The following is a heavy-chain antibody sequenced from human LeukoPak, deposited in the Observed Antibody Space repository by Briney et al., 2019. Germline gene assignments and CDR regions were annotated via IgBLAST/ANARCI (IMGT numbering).Heavy chain of an antibody. Sequence: SETLSLTCAVYGGSFSGYYWSWIRQPPGKGLEWIGEINHSGGTNYNPSLKSRVTISVDTSKNQFSLKLSSVTAADTAVYYCASLPPGPNAFDIWGQGTMVTVSS. CDR1: GGSFSGYY. J-gene: IGHJ3*02. V-gene: IGHV4-34*01. CDR3: ASLPPGPNAFDI. CDR2: INHSGGT.